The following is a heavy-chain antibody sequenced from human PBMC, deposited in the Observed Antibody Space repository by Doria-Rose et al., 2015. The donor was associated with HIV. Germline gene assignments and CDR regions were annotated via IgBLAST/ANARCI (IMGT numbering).Heavy chain of an antibody. Sequence: QVQLVQSGPVLVKPTETLTLTCTVSGVSLSSPGMGVGWIRQPPGKALEWLANIFSDDERSYTTSLKGRLTISRGTSKSQVVLTMTDMDPVDTATYYCARIKSSRWYHKYYFDFWGQGTLVIVSA. D-gene: IGHD6-13*01. CDR1: GVSLSSPGMG. CDR2: IFSDDER. V-gene: IGHV2-26*01. J-gene: IGHJ4*02. CDR3: ARIKSSRWYHKYYFDF.